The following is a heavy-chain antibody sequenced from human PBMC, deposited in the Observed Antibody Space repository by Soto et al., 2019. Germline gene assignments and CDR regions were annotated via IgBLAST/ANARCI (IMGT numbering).Heavy chain of an antibody. Sequence: ASVKVSCKASGYTFTIYGISWVLQAPGQGLEWMGWISAYNGNTNYAQKLQGRVTMTTDTSTSTAYMELRSLRSDDTAVYYCARRYDFWRCYYQPTEYNWFDPWGQGTLVTVAS. CDR2: ISAYNGNT. CDR1: GYTFTIYG. V-gene: IGHV1-18*01. D-gene: IGHD3-3*01. J-gene: IGHJ5*02. CDR3: ARRYDFWRCYYQPTEYNWFDP.